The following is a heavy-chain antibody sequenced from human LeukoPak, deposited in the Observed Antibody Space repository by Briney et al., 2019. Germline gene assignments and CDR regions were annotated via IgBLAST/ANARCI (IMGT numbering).Heavy chain of an antibody. J-gene: IGHJ4*02. Sequence: SETLSLTCTVSGGSINNYYWSWIRQPAGEGLEWIGRIYTSGSTNYNPSLKSRVTMSVDTSKNQFSLKVRSVTAADTAVYYCARDGSGMRPFDYWGQGTLVTVSS. CDR3: ARDGSGMRPFDY. CDR1: GGSINNYY. D-gene: IGHD3-10*01. V-gene: IGHV4-4*07. CDR2: IYTSGST.